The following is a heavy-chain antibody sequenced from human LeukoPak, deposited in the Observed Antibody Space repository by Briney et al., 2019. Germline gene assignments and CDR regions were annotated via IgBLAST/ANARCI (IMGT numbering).Heavy chain of an antibody. CDR3: AKDLVSYGSGNFDY. CDR1: GFTFSAYT. CDR2: ISGSGGST. V-gene: IGHV3-23*01. J-gene: IGHJ4*02. Sequence: PGRSLRLSCAASGFTFSAYTMHWVRQAPGKGLEWVSAISGSGGSTYYADSVKGRFTISRDNSKNTLYLQMNSLRAEDTAVYYCAKDLVSYGSGNFDYWGQGTLVTVSS. D-gene: IGHD3-10*01.